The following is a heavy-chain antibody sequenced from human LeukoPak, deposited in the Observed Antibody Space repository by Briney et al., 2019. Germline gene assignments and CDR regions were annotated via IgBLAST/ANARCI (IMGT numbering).Heavy chain of an antibody. Sequence: GGSLRLSCAASGFTFSSYSMNWVRQAPGKGLEWVSSISSSSSYIYYADSVKGRFTISRDNAKNSLYLQMNSLTAGDTAVYYCARDSGSGSYSGYWGQGTLVTVSS. D-gene: IGHD3-10*01. CDR1: GFTFSSYS. J-gene: IGHJ4*02. CDR2: ISSSSSYI. CDR3: ARDSGSGSYSGY. V-gene: IGHV3-21*01.